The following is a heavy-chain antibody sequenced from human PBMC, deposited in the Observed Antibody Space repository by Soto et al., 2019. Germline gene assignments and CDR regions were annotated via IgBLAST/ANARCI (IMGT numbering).Heavy chain of an antibody. CDR3: ARGSIAAAGTGAFDI. D-gene: IGHD6-13*01. J-gene: IGHJ3*02. CDR2: INHSGST. CDR1: GGSFSGYY. V-gene: IGHV4-34*01. Sequence: NPSETLSLTCAVYGGSFSGYYWSWIRQPPGKGLEWIGEINHSGSTNYNPSLKSRVTISVDTSKNQFSLKLSSVTAADTAVYYCARGSIAAAGTGAFDIWGQGTMVTVSS.